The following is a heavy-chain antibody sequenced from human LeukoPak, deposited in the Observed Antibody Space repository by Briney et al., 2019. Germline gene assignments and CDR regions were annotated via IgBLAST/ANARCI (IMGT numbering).Heavy chain of an antibody. J-gene: IGHJ4*02. CDR3: ARDRQGYYFDY. CDR1: GFTLSSYG. Sequence: GGSLRLSCAASGFTLSSYGMHWVRQAPGKGLEWVAVMWYDGSNKYYADSVKGRFTISRDNSKNTLYLQMNSLRAEDTAVYYCARDRQGYYFDYWGQGTLVTVSS. CDR2: MWYDGSNK. V-gene: IGHV3-33*01.